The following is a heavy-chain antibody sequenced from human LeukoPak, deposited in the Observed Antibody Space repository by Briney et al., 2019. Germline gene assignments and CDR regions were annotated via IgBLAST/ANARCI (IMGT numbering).Heavy chain of an antibody. Sequence: SETLSLTCTVSRGSISSYFWSWIRQTPGKALEWIGYIYYSGTTNYNPSLKSRVTISVYTSKNQFSLKLRSVTAADTAVYYCASTRYYHDSTGYYAVPFFDYWGQGTLVTASS. V-gene: IGHV4-59*01. D-gene: IGHD3-22*01. CDR2: IYYSGTT. CDR1: RGSISSYF. J-gene: IGHJ4*02. CDR3: ASTRYYHDSTGYYAVPFFDY.